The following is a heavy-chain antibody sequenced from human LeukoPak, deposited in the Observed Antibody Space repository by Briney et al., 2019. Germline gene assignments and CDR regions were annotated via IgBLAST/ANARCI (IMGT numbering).Heavy chain of an antibody. J-gene: IGHJ6*03. CDR2: INVITGYI. CDR1: GFSFENYN. Sequence: PGGSLRLSCAASGFSFENYNMNWVRQAPGKGLEWVAYINVITGYIYYADSLKGRFTISRDNAKNSLYLQMNSLRAEDTAVYYCARRVEMATITSDYYMDVWGKGTTVTVSS. D-gene: IGHD5-24*01. CDR3: ARRVEMATITSDYYMDV. V-gene: IGHV3-21*01.